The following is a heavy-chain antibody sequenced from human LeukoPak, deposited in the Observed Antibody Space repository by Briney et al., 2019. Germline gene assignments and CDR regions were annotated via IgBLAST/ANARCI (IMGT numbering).Heavy chain of an antibody. CDR1: GATFSSYA. CDR3: ATGLRFLEWLAEFDY. D-gene: IGHD3-3*01. V-gene: IGHV1-69*13. J-gene: IGHJ4*02. Sequence: ASVKVSCKXSGATFSSYAISWVRQAPGQGLEWMGGIIPIFGTANYAQKFQGRVTITADESTSTAYMELSSLRSEDTAVYYCATGLRFLEWLAEFDYWGQGTLVTVSS. CDR2: IIPIFGTA.